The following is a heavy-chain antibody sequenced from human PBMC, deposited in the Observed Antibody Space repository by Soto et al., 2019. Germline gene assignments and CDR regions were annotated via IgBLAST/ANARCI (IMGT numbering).Heavy chain of an antibody. J-gene: IGHJ6*02. D-gene: IGHD3-16*01. V-gene: IGHV4-59*11. CDR3: ARFYTTRRFLYGIDV. CDR2: IFYNGGT. CDR1: GGSISSHY. Sequence: QVQLQESGPGLVKPSETLSLICTVSGGSISSHYWTWIRQPAGKELEWIGHIFYNGGTNYSPSLKSRVTISVETSKNQFSLKLTSVTAADTAVYYCARFYTTRRFLYGIDVWGQGTTVTVSS.